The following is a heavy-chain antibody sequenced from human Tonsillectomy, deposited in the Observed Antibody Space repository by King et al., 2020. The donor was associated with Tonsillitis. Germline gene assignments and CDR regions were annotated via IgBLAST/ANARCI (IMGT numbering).Heavy chain of an antibody. V-gene: IGHV4-34*01. D-gene: IGHD3-16*01. J-gene: IGHJ5*02. Sequence: QVQLQQWGAGLLKPSETLSLTCAVYGGSFSGYYWSWIRQPPGKGREWMGEINHSGSTNYNPSLKSRVTVSVDTTKHQCSLPLSSVTAADTALYYCARGASYGSTRGWFDPWGQGTLVTVSS. CDR1: GGSFSGYY. CDR2: INHSGST. CDR3: ARGASYGSTRGWFDP.